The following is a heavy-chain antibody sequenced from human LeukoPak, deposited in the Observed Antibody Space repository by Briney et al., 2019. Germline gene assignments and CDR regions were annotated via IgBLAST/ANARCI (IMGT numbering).Heavy chain of an antibody. CDR2: ISGSGGST. J-gene: IGHJ4*02. Sequence: PGGSLRLSCAASGFTFSSYAMSWVRQAPGKGLEWVSAISGSGGSTYYADSVKGRFTISRDNSKNTLYLQMNSLRAEDTAVYYCAKDLAWFGELSTIDYWGQGTLVTVSS. CDR3: AKDLAWFGELSTIDY. CDR1: GFTFSSYA. V-gene: IGHV3-23*01. D-gene: IGHD3-10*01.